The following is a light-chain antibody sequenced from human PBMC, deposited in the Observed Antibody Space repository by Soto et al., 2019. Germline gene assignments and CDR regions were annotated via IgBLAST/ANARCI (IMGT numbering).Light chain of an antibody. V-gene: IGKV3-15*01. CDR1: QTVGTY. CDR3: QQHNQWPIT. J-gene: IGKJ5*01. CDR2: GAS. Sequence: EIVVTQSPATLAVSPGESATLSCRASQTVGTYLAWYQQKPGQAPRLLIYGASTRATGIPARFSGSGSGTEFTLTINSLQSEDSAVYSCQQHNQWPITFGQGTRLEIK.